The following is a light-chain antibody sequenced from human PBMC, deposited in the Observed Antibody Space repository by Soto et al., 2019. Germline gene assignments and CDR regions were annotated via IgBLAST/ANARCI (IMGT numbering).Light chain of an antibody. CDR3: QQYGSSPYT. Sequence: EIVLPQSPGTLSLSPGERATLSCGASQSVSFNYLAWYQQKVGLAPRLLIYDASRRATGTPDRFSGSGSGTDFTLTISRLEPEDFAVYVCQQYGSSPYTFGQGTNLEIK. V-gene: IGKV3D-20*01. CDR2: DAS. CDR1: QSVSFNY. J-gene: IGKJ2*01.